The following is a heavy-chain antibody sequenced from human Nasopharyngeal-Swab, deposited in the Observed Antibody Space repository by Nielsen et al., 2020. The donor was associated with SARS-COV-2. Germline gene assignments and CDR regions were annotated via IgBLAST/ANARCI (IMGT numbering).Heavy chain of an antibody. V-gene: IGHV3-53*05. D-gene: IGHD6-19*01. Sequence: GESLKISCAASGFTVSSNYMSWVRQAPGKGLEWVSVIYSGGSTYYADSVKGRFTISRDNSKNTLYLQMNSLRAEDTAVYYCAKLGIAVAGSDYWGQGTLVTVSS. CDR2: IYSGGST. J-gene: IGHJ4*02. CDR3: AKLGIAVAGSDY. CDR1: GFTVSSNY.